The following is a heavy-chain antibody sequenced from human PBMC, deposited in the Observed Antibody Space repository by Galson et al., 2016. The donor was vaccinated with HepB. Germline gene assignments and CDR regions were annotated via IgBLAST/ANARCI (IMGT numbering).Heavy chain of an antibody. Sequence: SLRLSCADSGFTFRNYWMSWIRQAPGKGLEWVANIKQDGSEKHYVDSVKGQFTISRDNAKNSLYLQMNSLRAEDTAVYYCARGRSILERGWYWFDPWGQGTLVTVSS. CDR3: ARGRSILERGWYWFDP. V-gene: IGHV3-7*04. CDR2: IKQDGSEK. D-gene: IGHD6-19*01. CDR1: GFTFRNYW. J-gene: IGHJ5*02.